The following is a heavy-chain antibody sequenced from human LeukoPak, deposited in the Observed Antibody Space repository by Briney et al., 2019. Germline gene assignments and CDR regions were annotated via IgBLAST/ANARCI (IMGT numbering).Heavy chain of an antibody. Sequence: PGGSLRLSCAVFGFTFNSYGMHWVRQAPGKGLEWLAVISHDGSKRDYADSVKGRFTISRDNSKKTLLLQMNSLGPEDTAVYFCGKDWDLAVGNTENYVEYWGQGALVTVSS. CDR1: GFTFNSYG. J-gene: IGHJ4*02. CDR2: ISHDGSKR. V-gene: IGHV3-30*18. D-gene: IGHD6-19*01. CDR3: GKDWDLAVGNTENYVEY.